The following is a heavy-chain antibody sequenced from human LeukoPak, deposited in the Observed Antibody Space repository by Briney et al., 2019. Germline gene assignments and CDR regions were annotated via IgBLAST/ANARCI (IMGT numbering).Heavy chain of an antibody. CDR2: IYYSGST. J-gene: IGHJ4*02. CDR3: ARGYSGYNYGFGY. CDR1: GGSISSSSYY. V-gene: IGHV4-39*07. Sequence: SETLSLTCTVSGGSISSSSYYWGWIRQPPGKGLEWIGSIYYSGSTYYNPSLKSRVTISVDTSKNQFSLKLSSVTAADTAVYYCARGYSGYNYGFGYWGQGTLVTVSS. D-gene: IGHD5-18*01.